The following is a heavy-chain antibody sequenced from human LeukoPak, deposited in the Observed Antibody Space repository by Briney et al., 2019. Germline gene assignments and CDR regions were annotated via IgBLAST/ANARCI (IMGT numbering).Heavy chain of an antibody. Sequence: PSETLSLMCTVTGGSISGYYWTWIRQSPGKGLESIGHIHYSGNTEYNPSLKSRVTMSVNSLTAADTADYYCARGGGARSIGWIDYWGRGILVTVAS. J-gene: IGHJ4*02. CDR1: GGSISGYY. CDR2: IHYSGNT. V-gene: IGHV4-59*01. CDR3: IDY. D-gene: IGHD3-10*01.